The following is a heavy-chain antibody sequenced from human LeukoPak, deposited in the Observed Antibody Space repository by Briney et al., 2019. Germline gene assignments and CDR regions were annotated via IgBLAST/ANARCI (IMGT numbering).Heavy chain of an antibody. CDR3: ARESGIAAALDL. CDR1: GFTLSIYW. V-gene: IGHV3-7*01. Sequence: SGGSLRLSCAASGFTLSIYWMSWVRQAPGKGLEWVANIKQDGSESHYVDSVKGRFTISRDNAKNSVSLQMNSLRAEDTAVYYCARESGIAAALDLWGQGTLVTVSS. CDR2: IKQDGSES. J-gene: IGHJ5*02. D-gene: IGHD6-13*01.